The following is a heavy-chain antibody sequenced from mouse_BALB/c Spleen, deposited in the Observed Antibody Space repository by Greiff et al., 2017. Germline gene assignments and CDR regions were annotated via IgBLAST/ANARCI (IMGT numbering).Heavy chain of an antibody. D-gene: IGHD2-3*01. J-gene: IGHJ3*01. Sequence: VQLQQSGPGLVAPSQSLSITCTVSGFSLTSYGVHWVRQPPGKGLEWLGVIWAGGSTNYNSALMSRLSISKDNSKSQVFLKMNSLQTDDTAMYYCASLLGAYWGQGTLVTVSA. CDR3: ASLLGAY. CDR2: IWAGGST. V-gene: IGHV2-9*02. CDR1: GFSLTSYG.